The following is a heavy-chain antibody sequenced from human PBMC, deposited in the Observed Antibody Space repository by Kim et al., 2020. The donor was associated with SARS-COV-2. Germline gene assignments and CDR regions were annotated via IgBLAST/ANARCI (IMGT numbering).Heavy chain of an antibody. CDR3: ARERTSSGTTSLVIAY. CDR1: GFTFSDYY. V-gene: IGHV3-11*05. J-gene: IGHJ4*02. D-gene: IGHD1-26*01. Sequence: GGSLRLSCAASGFTFSDYYMSWIRQAPGKGLEWVSYISSSSDYTNYADSVKGRFTISRDNAKNSLYLQMNSLRAEDTAIYYCARERTSSGTTSLVIAYWGQGTLVTVSS. CDR2: ISSSSDYT.